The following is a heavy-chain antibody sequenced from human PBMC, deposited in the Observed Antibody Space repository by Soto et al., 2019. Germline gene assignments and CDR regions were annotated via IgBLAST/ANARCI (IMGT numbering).Heavy chain of an antibody. D-gene: IGHD6-19*01. Sequence: VQLVESGGGVVQPGRSLRLSCAASGFTFSDYAMHWVRQAPGQRLEWVAVVSHDGRNTHYADSVKGRFTITRDSSKNKVSLEMTSLRAEDTAVYYCAKGGRQWLVTSDFNYWGQGALVTVSS. J-gene: IGHJ4*02. CDR1: GFTFSDYA. CDR2: VSHDGRNT. CDR3: AKGGRQWLVTSDFNY. V-gene: IGHV3-30*18.